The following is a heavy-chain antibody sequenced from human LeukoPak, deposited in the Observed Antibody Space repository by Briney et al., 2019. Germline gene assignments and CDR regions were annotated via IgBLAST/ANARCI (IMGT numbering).Heavy chain of an antibody. CDR2: IKSKTDGGTT. CDR3: SSCGSPRGVSSDDY. D-gene: IGHD6-6*01. CDR1: ESTINDAW. Sequence: PGGSLRLSCAASESTINDAWMSWVRQAPGKGLEWVGRIKSKTDGGTTEYAAPVKGRFTISRDDSKNTLYLQMNSLKTEDTAMYYCSSCGSPRGVSSDDYWGQGTLVTVSS. J-gene: IGHJ4*02. V-gene: IGHV3-15*01.